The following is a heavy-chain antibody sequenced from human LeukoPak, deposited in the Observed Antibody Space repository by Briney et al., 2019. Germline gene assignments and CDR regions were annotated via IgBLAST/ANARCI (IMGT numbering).Heavy chain of an antibody. CDR1: GFTFSSYA. CDR3: AKAADDYGGYSHALDH. V-gene: IGHV3-23*01. CDR2: ISGSGGTT. D-gene: IGHD4-23*01. Sequence: GGSLRLSCAASGFTFSSYAMSWVRQAPGKGLEWVSVISGSGGTTFYADSVKGRFAISRDNSKNMLYLQMISLRAEETAVFYCAKAADDYGGYSHALDHWGQGALVSVSS. J-gene: IGHJ4*02.